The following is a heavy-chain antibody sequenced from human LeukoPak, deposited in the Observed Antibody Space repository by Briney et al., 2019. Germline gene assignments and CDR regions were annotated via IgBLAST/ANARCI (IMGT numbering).Heavy chain of an antibody. CDR3: ARDVDTASGYYYYGMDV. Sequence: ASVKVSCKASGYTFTSYGISWVRQAPGQGLEWMGWISAYNGNTNYAQKLQGRVTTTTDTSTSTAYMELRSLRSDDTAVYYCARDVDTASGYYYYGMDVWGQGTTVTVSS. D-gene: IGHD5-18*01. CDR2: ISAYNGNT. J-gene: IGHJ6*02. CDR1: GYTFTSYG. V-gene: IGHV1-18*01.